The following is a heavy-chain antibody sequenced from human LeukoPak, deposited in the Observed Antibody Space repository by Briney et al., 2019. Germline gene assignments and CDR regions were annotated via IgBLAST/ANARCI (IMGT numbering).Heavy chain of an antibody. CDR3: ARVATVVTPGLDY. Sequence: TLSLTCTVSGDSISSGANYWSWIRQHPGNGLEWIAYIYYSGSTYYNPSVKSRVTISVDTSNNQFSLKLSSVTAADTAVYYCARVATVVTPGLDYWGQGTLVTVSS. D-gene: IGHD4-23*01. V-gene: IGHV4-31*03. CDR2: IYYSGST. CDR1: GDSISSGANY. J-gene: IGHJ4*02.